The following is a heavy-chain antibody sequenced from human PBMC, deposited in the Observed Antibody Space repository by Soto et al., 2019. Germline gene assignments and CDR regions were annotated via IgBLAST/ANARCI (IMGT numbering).Heavy chain of an antibody. Sequence: GGSLRLSCAASGVTFTSDSMNWVGQAPGKGLEWVSSISSSSSYIYDADSVKGRFTISRDNAKNSLYLQMNSLRGEDTAVYYCARDARQKVVGNYFDHWGQGTLVIVAS. V-gene: IGHV3-21*01. CDR2: ISSSSSYI. J-gene: IGHJ4*02. CDR3: ARDARQKVVGNYFDH. CDR1: GVTFTSDS. D-gene: IGHD2-15*01.